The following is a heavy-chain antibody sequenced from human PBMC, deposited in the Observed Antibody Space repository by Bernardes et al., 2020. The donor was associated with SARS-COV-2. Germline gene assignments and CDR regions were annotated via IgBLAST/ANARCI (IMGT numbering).Heavy chain of an antibody. CDR1: GFTFSSYG. CDR3: ARDEIGTLDY. D-gene: IGHD1-1*01. CDR2: IWYDGSNK. Sequence: LRLSCAASGFTFSSYGMHWVRQAPGKGLEWVAVIWYDGSNKYYGESVKGRFTISRDNSKNTLSLQMNSLRAEDTAVYYCARDEIGTLDYWGQGTLVTVSS. J-gene: IGHJ4*02. V-gene: IGHV3-33*01.